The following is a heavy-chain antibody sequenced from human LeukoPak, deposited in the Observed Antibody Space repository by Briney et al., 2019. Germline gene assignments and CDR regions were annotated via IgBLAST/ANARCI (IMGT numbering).Heavy chain of an antibody. CDR1: GFTFSSYA. CDR3: AKDHTIFGVVTHDY. CDR2: ISGSGGSA. J-gene: IGHJ4*02. D-gene: IGHD3-3*01. Sequence: TGGSLRPSCAASGFTFSSYAMSWVRQAPGKGLEWVSAISGSGGSAYYADSVKGRFTISRDNSKNTLYLQMNSLRAEDTAVYYCAKDHTIFGVVTHDYWGQGTLVTVSS. V-gene: IGHV3-23*01.